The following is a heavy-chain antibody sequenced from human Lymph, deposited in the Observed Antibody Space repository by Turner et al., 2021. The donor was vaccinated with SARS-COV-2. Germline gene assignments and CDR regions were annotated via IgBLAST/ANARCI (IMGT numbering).Heavy chain of an antibody. CDR2: IWYDGSNK. CDR1: GFTFSSYG. J-gene: IGHJ6*02. V-gene: IGHV3-33*01. CDR3: ARGSAGGDV. D-gene: IGHD6-13*01. Sequence: QVQLVESGGCVVQPGRSLRLSCAASGFTFSSYGMHWVRQAPGKGLEWVAFIWYDGSNKYYADSVKGRFTISRDNSKNTLYLQMNSLRAEDTAVYYCARGSAGGDVWGQGTTVTVSS.